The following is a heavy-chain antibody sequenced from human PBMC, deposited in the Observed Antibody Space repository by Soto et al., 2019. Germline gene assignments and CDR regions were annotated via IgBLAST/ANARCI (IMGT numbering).Heavy chain of an antibody. CDR3: AKRYPTYYDILTGPIDY. D-gene: IGHD3-9*01. J-gene: IGHJ4*02. CDR1: GFTFSSYA. Sequence: GGSLRLSCAASGFTFSSYAMSWVRQAPGKGLEWVSAISGSGGSTYYADSVKGRFTISRDNSKNTLYLQMNSLRAEDTAVYYCAKRYPTYYDILTGPIDYWGQGTLVTVSS. V-gene: IGHV3-23*01. CDR2: ISGSGGST.